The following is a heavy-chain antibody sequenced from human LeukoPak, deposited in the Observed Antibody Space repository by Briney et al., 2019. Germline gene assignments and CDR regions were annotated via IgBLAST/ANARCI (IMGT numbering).Heavy chain of an antibody. D-gene: IGHD5-24*01. V-gene: IGHV4-34*01. Sequence: PSETLSLTCAVYGGSFSGYYWSWIRQPPGKGLEWIGEINHSGSTNYNPSLKSRVTISVDTSKNQFSLKLSSVTAADTAVYYCARHADRDGYNYDYWGQGTLVTVSS. CDR2: INHSGST. CDR1: GGSFSGYY. CDR3: ARHADRDGYNYDY. J-gene: IGHJ4*02.